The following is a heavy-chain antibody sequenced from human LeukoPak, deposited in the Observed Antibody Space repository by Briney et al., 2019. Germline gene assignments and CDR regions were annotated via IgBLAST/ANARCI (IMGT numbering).Heavy chain of an antibody. CDR2: IYHSGST. CDR3: ARDGYCSSTSCYDYYYYMDV. J-gene: IGHJ6*03. Sequence: SETLSLTCTVSGYSISSGYYWGWIRQPPGKGLEWIGCIYHSGSTYYNPSLKSRVTMSVDTSKNQFSLKLSSVTAADTAVYYCARDGYCSSTSCYDYYYYMDVWGKGTTVTVSS. D-gene: IGHD2-2*03. CDR1: GYSISSGYY. V-gene: IGHV4-38-2*02.